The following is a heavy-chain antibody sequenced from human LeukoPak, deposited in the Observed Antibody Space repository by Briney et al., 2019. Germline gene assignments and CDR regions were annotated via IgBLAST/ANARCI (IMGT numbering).Heavy chain of an antibody. D-gene: IGHD3-9*01. CDR2: IYHSGTP. CDR3: AKRGVTGYKEGFDY. CDR1: GDSITGSSW. V-gene: IGHV4-4*02. J-gene: IGHJ4*02. Sequence: SDTLSLTCAVSGDSITGSSWWNWVRQPPGKGLEWIGEIYHSGTPNYNPSLKSRATISVDTSKNQFSLKLSSVTAADTAVYYCAKRGVTGYKEGFDYWGQGTLVTVSS.